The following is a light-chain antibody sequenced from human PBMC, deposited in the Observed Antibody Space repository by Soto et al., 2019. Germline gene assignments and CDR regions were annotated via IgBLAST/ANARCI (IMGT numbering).Light chain of an antibody. CDR2: DAS. CDR1: QSVSSY. Sequence: EIVLTQSPATLSLSPGERATLSCRASQSVSSYLAWYQQKPGQAPRLLIYDASNRATGIPARFSGSGSGTDFTLTISSLEHEEVEVYYCQQRSNWPPINCGQGTRLEIK. V-gene: IGKV3-11*01. CDR3: QQRSNWPPIN. J-gene: IGKJ5*01.